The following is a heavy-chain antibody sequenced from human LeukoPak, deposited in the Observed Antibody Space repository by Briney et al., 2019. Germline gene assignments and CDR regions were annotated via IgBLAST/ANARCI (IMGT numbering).Heavy chain of an antibody. CDR1: GFTFSSYA. J-gene: IGHJ4*02. D-gene: IGHD2-21*02. Sequence: GGSPRLSCAASGFTFSSYAMSWVRQAPGKGLEWVSAISGSGGSTYYADSVKGRFTISRDNSKNTLYLQMNSLRAEDTAVYYCAKVGIVVVTATHFDYWGQGTLVTVSS. CDR2: ISGSGGST. CDR3: AKVGIVVVTATHFDY. V-gene: IGHV3-23*01.